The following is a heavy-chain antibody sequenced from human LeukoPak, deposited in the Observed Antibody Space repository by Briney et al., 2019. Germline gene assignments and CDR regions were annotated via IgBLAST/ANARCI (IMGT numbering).Heavy chain of an antibody. Sequence: SETLSLTCTVSGGSISSYYWSWIRQPPGKGLEWIGYIYYSGSTNYNPSLKSRVTISVDTSKNQFSLKLSSVTAADTAVYYCARDTAIRHAAAATYAFDIWGQGTMVTVSS. V-gene: IGHV4-59*01. D-gene: IGHD6-13*01. CDR2: IYYSGST. CDR3: ARDTAIRHAAAATYAFDI. CDR1: GGSISSYY. J-gene: IGHJ3*02.